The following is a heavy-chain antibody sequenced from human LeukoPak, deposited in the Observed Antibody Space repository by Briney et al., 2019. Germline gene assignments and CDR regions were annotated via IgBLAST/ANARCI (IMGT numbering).Heavy chain of an antibody. CDR1: GGTFSSYA. V-gene: IGHV1-69*04. J-gene: IGHJ4*02. Sequence: SVKVSCKASGGTFSSYAISWVRQAPGQGLEWMGRIIPILGIANYAQKLQGRVTMTTDTSTSTAYMELRSLRSDDTAVYYCARDRPHEFHLYYDSSGSKGAFDYWGQGTLVTVSS. CDR3: ARDRPHEFHLYYDSSGSKGAFDY. D-gene: IGHD3-22*01. CDR2: IIPILGIA.